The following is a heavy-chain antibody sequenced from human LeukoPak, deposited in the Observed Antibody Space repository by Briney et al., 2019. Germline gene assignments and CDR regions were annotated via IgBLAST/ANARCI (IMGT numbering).Heavy chain of an antibody. J-gene: IGHJ6*03. CDR2: INPSGGST. Sequence: EASVKVSCTASGYTFTSYYMHWVRQAPGQGLEWMGIINPSGGSTSYAQKFQGRVTITADKSTSTTYMELSSLRSEDTAVYYCGTMISSKYYYYYMDVWGKGTTVTVSS. CDR1: GYTFTSYY. CDR3: GTMISSKYYYYYMDV. D-gene: IGHD3-16*01. V-gene: IGHV1-46*01.